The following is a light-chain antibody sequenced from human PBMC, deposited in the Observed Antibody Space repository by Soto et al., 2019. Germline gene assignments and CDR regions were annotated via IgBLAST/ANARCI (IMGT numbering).Light chain of an antibody. CDR2: DNN. CDR3: GTWDTSLSVVV. Sequence: QSVLTQPPSVSAAPGQRVTISCSGSKSSLGNNYVSWYQQLPGTAPKLLIYDNNNRASGIPDRFSGSKSGTSATLGITGLQTGDEADYYCGTWDTSLSVVVFGGGTKLTVL. V-gene: IGLV1-51*01. J-gene: IGLJ2*01. CDR1: KSSLGNNY.